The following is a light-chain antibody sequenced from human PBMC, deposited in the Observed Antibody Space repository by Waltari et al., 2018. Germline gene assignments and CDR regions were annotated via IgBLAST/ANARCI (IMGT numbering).Light chain of an antibody. Sequence: QSALTHPASVSGSLGQPIPTSCIGTRGDVRNYNLVPWYQQHPGKAPKLMIYEVTKRPSGVSNRFSGSKSGTTASLTISGLQADDEADYYCCSYSGSSTSLGFGTGTKVTV. J-gene: IGLJ1*01. CDR3: CSYSGSSTSLG. V-gene: IGLV2-23*02. CDR2: EVT. CDR1: RGDVRNYNL.